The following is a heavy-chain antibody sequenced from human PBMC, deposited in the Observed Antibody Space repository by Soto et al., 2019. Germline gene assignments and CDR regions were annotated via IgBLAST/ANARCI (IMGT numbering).Heavy chain of an antibody. CDR3: ARDGTYYDSGGYLHNYHYTVDV. J-gene: IGHJ6*02. V-gene: IGHV1-18*01. Sequence: GASVKVSCKASGYTFTSYGISCVRQAPGQGLEWMGWISAYNGNTNYAQKLQGRVTMTTDTSTSTAYMELRSLRDDDTAVYYCARDGTYYDSGGYLHNYHYTVDVWGQGTTVTVSS. CDR1: GYTFTSYG. D-gene: IGHD3-22*01. CDR2: ISAYNGNT.